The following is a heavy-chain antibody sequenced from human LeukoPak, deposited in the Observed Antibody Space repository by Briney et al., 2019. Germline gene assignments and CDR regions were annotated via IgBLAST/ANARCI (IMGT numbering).Heavy chain of an antibody. J-gene: IGHJ4*02. CDR2: INYSGSI. D-gene: IGHD3-22*01. V-gene: IGHV4-31*03. CDR3: ARGVDSSKVRD. Sequence: PSQTLSLTCTVSGGSVSSGGYYWSWIRQPPGKGLEWIGCINYSGSIYYNPSLRSRLTISAGTSENQFSLKLSSVTAADTAVYYCARGVDSSKVRDWGQGTLVTVSS. CDR1: GGSVSSGGYY.